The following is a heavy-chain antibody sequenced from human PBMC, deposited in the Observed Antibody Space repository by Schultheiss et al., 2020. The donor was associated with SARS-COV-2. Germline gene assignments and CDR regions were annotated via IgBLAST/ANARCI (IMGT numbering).Heavy chain of an antibody. J-gene: IGHJ4*02. V-gene: IGHV4-4*08. Sequence: SETLSLTCTVSGGSISSYYRSWIRQPPGKGLEWIGEVNRNGRTYYNPSLRSRVTISVDTSKNQFSLKLSSVTAADTAVYYCARSRGYCSGGNCPLWGNWGQGTLVTVSS. CDR2: VNRNGRT. D-gene: IGHD2-15*01. CDR1: GGSISSYY. CDR3: ARSRGYCSGGNCPLWGN.